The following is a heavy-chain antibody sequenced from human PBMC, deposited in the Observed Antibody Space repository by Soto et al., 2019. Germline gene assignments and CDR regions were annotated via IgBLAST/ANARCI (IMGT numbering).Heavy chain of an antibody. Sequence: ASVKVSCKASGYTLTDYYMHWVRQAPVQGLEWMGWINPKNGDTNSAQKFRGRVTMTRDTSISTAYLELSSLRSDDTAVYYCARSTGSYSYYGMDVWGQGTTVNVSS. J-gene: IGHJ6*02. CDR1: GYTLTDYY. D-gene: IGHD1-26*01. V-gene: IGHV1-2*02. CDR2: INPKNGDT. CDR3: ARSTGSYSYYGMDV.